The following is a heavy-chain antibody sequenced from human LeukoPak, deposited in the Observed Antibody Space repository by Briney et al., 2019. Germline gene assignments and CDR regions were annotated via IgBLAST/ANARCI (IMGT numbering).Heavy chain of an antibody. Sequence: TGGSLRLSCAASGFTFSSYWMSWVRQAPGRGLEWVANIKQDGSEKYYVDSVKGRFTISRDNTKNSLYLQMNSLRAEDTAVYYCARDHDSTPFDFWGQGTLVTVTS. CDR3: ARDHDSTPFDF. D-gene: IGHD3-22*01. CDR1: GFTFSSYW. J-gene: IGHJ4*02. V-gene: IGHV3-7*05. CDR2: IKQDGSEK.